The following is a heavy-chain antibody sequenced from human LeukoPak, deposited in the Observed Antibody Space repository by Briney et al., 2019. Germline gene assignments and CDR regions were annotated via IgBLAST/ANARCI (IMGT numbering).Heavy chain of an antibody. CDR2: INHSGST. CDR1: GGSFSGYY. CDR3: ARGRSHSYGLYYFDY. V-gene: IGHV4-34*01. Sequence: SETLSLTCAAYGGSFSGYYWSWIRQPPGKGLEWIGEINHSGSTNYNPSLKSRVTISVDTSKNQFSLKLSSVTAADTTVYYCARGRSHSYGLYYFDYWGQGTLVTVSS. J-gene: IGHJ4*02. D-gene: IGHD5-18*01.